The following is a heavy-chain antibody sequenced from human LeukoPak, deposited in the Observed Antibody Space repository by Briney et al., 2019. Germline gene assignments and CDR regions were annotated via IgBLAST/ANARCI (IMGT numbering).Heavy chain of an antibody. CDR3: ASHCSSTSCYYY. J-gene: IGHJ4*02. CDR1: GFTFSNYA. CDR2: ISGSGIST. V-gene: IGHV3-23*01. Sequence: GGSLRLACAGSGFTFSNYAMSWVRQAPGKGVDWVSAISGSGISTYYADSVKGRFTISRDNSKNTLYLQMNSLRAEDTAIYYCASHCSSTSCYYYWGQGTLVTVSS. D-gene: IGHD2-2*01.